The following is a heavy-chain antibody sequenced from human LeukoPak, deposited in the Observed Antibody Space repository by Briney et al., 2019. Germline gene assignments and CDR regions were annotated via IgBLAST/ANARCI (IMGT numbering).Heavy chain of an antibody. CDR1: GGSISSYY. V-gene: IGHV4-59*01. D-gene: IGHD1-1*01. CDR2: IYYSGST. CDR3: AGIQLERRWFDP. Sequence: SETLSLTCTVSGGSISSYYWSWIRQPPGKGLEWIGYIYYSGSTNYNPSLKSQVTISVDTSKNQFSLKLSSVTAADTAVYYCAGIQLERRWFDPWGQGTLVTVSS. J-gene: IGHJ5*02.